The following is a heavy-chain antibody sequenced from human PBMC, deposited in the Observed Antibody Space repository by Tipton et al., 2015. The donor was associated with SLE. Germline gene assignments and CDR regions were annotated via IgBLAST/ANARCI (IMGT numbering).Heavy chain of an antibody. D-gene: IGHD3-3*01. CDR1: GGSISSGSYY. Sequence: TLSLTCTVSGGSISSGSYYWSWIRQPAGKGLEWIGRTYTSGSTNYNPSLKSRVTISVDTSKNQFSLKLSSVTAADTAVYYCASAGYYDFWSGYYLHWGQGTLVTVSS. CDR3: ASAGYYDFWSGYYLH. CDR2: TYTSGST. J-gene: IGHJ4*02. V-gene: IGHV4-61*02.